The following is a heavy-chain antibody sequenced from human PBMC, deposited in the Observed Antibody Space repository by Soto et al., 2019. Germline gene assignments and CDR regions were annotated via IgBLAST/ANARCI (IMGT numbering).Heavy chain of an antibody. CDR1: GGSVSSGSYY. D-gene: IGHD2-15*01. J-gene: IGHJ5*02. V-gene: IGHV4-61*01. CDR3: ARERYCSGGSCYSGSGNWFDP. CDR2: IYYRGST. Sequence: ASETLSLTCTVSGGSVSSGSYYWSWIRQPPGKGQEWIGYIYYRGSTNYNPSLKSRDTISVDTSKNQFSMKLSSVTAADKAVYYCARERYCSGGSCYSGSGNWFDPWGQGTLVTVSS.